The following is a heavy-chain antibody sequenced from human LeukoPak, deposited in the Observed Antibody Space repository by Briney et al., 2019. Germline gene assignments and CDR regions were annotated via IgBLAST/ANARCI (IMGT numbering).Heavy chain of an antibody. V-gene: IGHV3-30*02. CDR1: GFTFSSYG. CDR3: ARGGIITSYAFEI. Sequence: GGSLRLSCAASGFTFSSYGMHWVRQAPGKGLEWVAFIRYDGSNKYYADSVKGRFTISRDNAKNSLYLQMDSLRAEDTAVYYCARGGIITSYAFEIWGQGTMVTVSS. J-gene: IGHJ3*02. CDR2: IRYDGSNK. D-gene: IGHD3-10*01.